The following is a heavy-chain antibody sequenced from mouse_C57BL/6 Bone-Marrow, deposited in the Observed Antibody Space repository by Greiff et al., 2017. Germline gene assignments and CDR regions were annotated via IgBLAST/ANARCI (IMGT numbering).Heavy chain of an antibody. J-gene: IGHJ2*01. CDR3: ARTRLRTVVADY. Sequence: QVQLQQPGAELVMPGASVKLSCKASGYTFTSYWMHWVKQRPGQGLEWIGEIDPSDSYTNYNQKFKGKSTLTVDKSSSTAYMQLSSLTSEDSAVYYCARTRLRTVVADYWGQGTTLTVSS. D-gene: IGHD1-1*01. V-gene: IGHV1-69*01. CDR2: IDPSDSYT. CDR1: GYTFTSYW.